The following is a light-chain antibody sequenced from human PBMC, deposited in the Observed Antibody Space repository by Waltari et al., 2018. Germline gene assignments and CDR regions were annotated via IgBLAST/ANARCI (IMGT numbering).Light chain of an antibody. Sequence: EIVMTQSPLSLSVTLGEPASISCRSSQSLLHSNGNNYLDWCLQKPGHSPQVLIYLASNRASGVPDRFSGCGSGTDFTLGISRVEAEDVGVYYCMQARQTPNTFGQGTKLEIE. J-gene: IGKJ2*01. CDR3: MQARQTPNT. CDR1: QSLLHSNGNNY. CDR2: LAS. V-gene: IGKV2-28*01.